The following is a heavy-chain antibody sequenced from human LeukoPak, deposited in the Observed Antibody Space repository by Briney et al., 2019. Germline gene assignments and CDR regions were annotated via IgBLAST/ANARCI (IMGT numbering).Heavy chain of an antibody. CDR2: ISPSGGGT. CDR1: GFTFRNHG. CDR3: AQDIAWGAFEH. Sequence: GGSLRLSCAASGFTFRNHGMNWVRQAPGKGLEWVSGISPSGGGTYYADSVKGRFTISRDYSKNTLSLQMNSLRVEDTALYYCAQDIAWGAFEHWGQGTLVTVSS. J-gene: IGHJ4*02. D-gene: IGHD7-27*01. V-gene: IGHV3-23*01.